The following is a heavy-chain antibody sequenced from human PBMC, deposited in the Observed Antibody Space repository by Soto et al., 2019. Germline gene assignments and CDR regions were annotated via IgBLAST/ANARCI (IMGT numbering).Heavy chain of an antibody. Sequence: SVKVSCKASGGTCGSDAITWVRQAPGQGLEWVGRIIPIFGTTNYAQNLQGRVTISADKSTLTSYIELHSLTSDDTALYYCARDRTDSGYYTNWLDPWGQGTQVTVSS. CDR2: IIPIFGTT. CDR3: ARDRTDSGYYTNWLDP. CDR1: GGTCGSDA. V-gene: IGHV1-69*06. J-gene: IGHJ5*02. D-gene: IGHD3-22*01.